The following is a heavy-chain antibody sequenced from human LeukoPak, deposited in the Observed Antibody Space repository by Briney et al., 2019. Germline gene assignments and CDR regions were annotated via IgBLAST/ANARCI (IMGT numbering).Heavy chain of an antibody. CDR1: GGSFSGYY. Sequence: SETLSLTCAVYGGSFSGYYWSWIRQPPGKGLEWIGEINHSGSTNYNPSLKSRVTISADTSKNQFSLKLSSVTAADTAVYYCARGSETHYYGSGSYYRPRDYYYGMDVWGQGTTVTVSS. D-gene: IGHD3-10*01. CDR2: INHSGST. J-gene: IGHJ6*02. CDR3: ARGSETHYYGSGSYYRPRDYYYGMDV. V-gene: IGHV4-34*01.